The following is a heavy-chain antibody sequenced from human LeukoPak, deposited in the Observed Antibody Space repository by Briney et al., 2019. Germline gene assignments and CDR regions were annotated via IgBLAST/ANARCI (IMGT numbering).Heavy chain of an antibody. CDR1: GFTFSSYA. CDR3: AKANGAYSGYVPDYFDY. D-gene: IGHD5-12*01. Sequence: GGSLRLSCAASGFTFSSYAMHWVRQAPGKGLEWVAVISYDGSNKYYADSVKGRFTISRDNSKNTLYLQMNSLRAEDTAVYYCAKANGAYSGYVPDYFDYWGQGTLVTVSS. CDR2: ISYDGSNK. V-gene: IGHV3-30-3*01. J-gene: IGHJ4*02.